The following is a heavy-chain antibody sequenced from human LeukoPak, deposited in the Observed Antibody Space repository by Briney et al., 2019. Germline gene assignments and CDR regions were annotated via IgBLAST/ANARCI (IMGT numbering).Heavy chain of an antibody. V-gene: IGHV1-2*02. CDR2: INPNSGGT. D-gene: IGHD2-15*01. J-gene: IGHJ3*02. Sequence: ASVKVSCKASGYIFTSYGITWVRQAPGQGLEWMGWINPNSGGTSFALNFQGRVTLTRDTSISTVYMELSRLRSDDTAVYYCARDLSGGALGAFDIWGQGTMVTVSS. CDR3: ARDLSGGALGAFDI. CDR1: GYIFTSYG.